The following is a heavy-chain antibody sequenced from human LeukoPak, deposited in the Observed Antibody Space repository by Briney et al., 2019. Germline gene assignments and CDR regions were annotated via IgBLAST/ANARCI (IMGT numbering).Heavy chain of an antibody. Sequence: GGSLRLSCAASGFTFSTFEMTWVRQAPGKGLEWVSYISSRESTKYYADSVKGRFTISRDNAKNAVYLQMNSLRAEDTAVYYCARYCSTTNCHFYGMDVWGRGTSVTVSS. CDR3: ARYCSTTNCHFYGMDV. CDR1: GFTFSTFE. CDR2: ISSRESTK. J-gene: IGHJ6*02. V-gene: IGHV3-48*03. D-gene: IGHD2-2*01.